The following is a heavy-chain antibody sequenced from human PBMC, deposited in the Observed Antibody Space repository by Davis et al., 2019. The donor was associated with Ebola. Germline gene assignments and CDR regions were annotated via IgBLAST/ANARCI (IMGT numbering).Heavy chain of an antibody. D-gene: IGHD3-3*01. CDR3: ARVQRGYAGRYYYYGMDV. V-gene: IGHV3-23*01. CDR1: GFTFSSYA. Sequence: GESLKISCAASGFTFSSYAMSWVRQAPGKGLEWVSAISGSGGSTYYADSVKGRFTISRDNAKNSLYLQMNSLRAEDTAVYYCARVQRGYAGRYYYYGMDVWGQGTTVTVSS. CDR2: ISGSGGST. J-gene: IGHJ6*02.